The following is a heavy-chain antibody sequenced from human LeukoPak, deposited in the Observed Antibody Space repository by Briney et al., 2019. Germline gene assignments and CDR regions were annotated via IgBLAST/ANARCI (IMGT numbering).Heavy chain of an antibody. Sequence: GGSLRLSCGASGITVSSNYMTWVRQAPGKGLEWVSVLYSGGTTYYADSVKGRFTISRDNSKNTLYLQMDSLRVEDTAVYYCARDPPGIRVPGVWGPGTLVTVSS. V-gene: IGHV3-53*01. CDR1: GITVSSNY. J-gene: IGHJ4*02. D-gene: IGHD6-19*01. CDR2: LYSGGTT. CDR3: ARDPPGIRVPGV.